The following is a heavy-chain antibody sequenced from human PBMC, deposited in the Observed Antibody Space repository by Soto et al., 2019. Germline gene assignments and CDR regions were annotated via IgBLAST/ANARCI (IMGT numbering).Heavy chain of an antibody. Sequence: GGSLRLSCAASGFTFSSYGMHWVRQAPGKGLEWVALISYDGSYKYSADSVNGRFTISRDNSRSTLYLEMNSLRAEDTAVYYCARNLEYCTRGSCYLDYWGQGTLVTVSS. CDR3: ARNLEYCTRGSCYLDY. CDR1: GFTFSSYG. CDR2: ISYDGSYK. V-gene: IGHV3-30*03. D-gene: IGHD2-8*01. J-gene: IGHJ4*02.